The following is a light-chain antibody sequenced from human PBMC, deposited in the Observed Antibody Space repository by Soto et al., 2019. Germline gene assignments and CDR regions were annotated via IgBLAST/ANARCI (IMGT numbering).Light chain of an antibody. CDR3: QQYSRSYS. J-gene: IGKJ2*01. V-gene: IGKV3-20*01. CDR2: GAS. CDR1: QSVSSSY. Sequence: EIVLTQSPGTLSFSPGERATLSCRASQSVSSSYLAWYQQKPGQSPRLLIYGASSRATGIPDRFSGSGSATDFTLTISILEPEDIAVYDCQQYSRSYSFGRGTKLEIK.